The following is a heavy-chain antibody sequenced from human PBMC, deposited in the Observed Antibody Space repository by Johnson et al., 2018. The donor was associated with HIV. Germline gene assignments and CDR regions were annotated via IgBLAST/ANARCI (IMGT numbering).Heavy chain of an antibody. CDR3: AREGPSERAGFDI. J-gene: IGHJ3*02. CDR2: ISGSGGST. V-gene: IGHV3-23*04. Sequence: VQLVESGGGLVQPGGSLRLSCAASGFTFSSYAMSWVRQAPGKGLEWVSAISGSGGSTSYADSVKGRFTISRDNAKNTLYLQMNSLRADDTAVYYCAREGPSERAGFDIWGQGTMVTVSS. CDR1: GFTFSSYA.